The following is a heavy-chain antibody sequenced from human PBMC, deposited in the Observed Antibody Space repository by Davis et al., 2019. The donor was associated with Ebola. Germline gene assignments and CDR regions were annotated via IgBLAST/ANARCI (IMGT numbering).Heavy chain of an antibody. CDR3: ARAGWLRRSFDY. V-gene: IGHV3-30-3*01. CDR1: GFTFSSYA. CDR2: ISYDGSNK. J-gene: IGHJ4*02. Sequence: GESLKISCAVSGFTFSSYAMHWVRQAPGKGLEWVAVISYDGSNKYYADSVKGRFTISRDNSKNTLYLQMNSLRAEDTAVYYCARAGWLRRSFDYWGQGTLVTVSS. D-gene: IGHD5-12*01.